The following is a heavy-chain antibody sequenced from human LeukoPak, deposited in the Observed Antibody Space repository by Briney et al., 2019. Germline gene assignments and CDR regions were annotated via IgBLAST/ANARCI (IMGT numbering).Heavy chain of an antibody. Sequence: PSETLALTCAVYGGSFGGYYWSWMRQPPGKGLEWIGEINHSGSTNYNPSLKSRVTISVDTSKNQFSLKLTSVTAADTAVYYCARLGRTAGIYYFDYWGQGTLVTVSS. D-gene: IGHD6-13*01. J-gene: IGHJ4*02. CDR1: GGSFGGYY. CDR3: ARLGRTAGIYYFDY. V-gene: IGHV4-34*01. CDR2: INHSGST.